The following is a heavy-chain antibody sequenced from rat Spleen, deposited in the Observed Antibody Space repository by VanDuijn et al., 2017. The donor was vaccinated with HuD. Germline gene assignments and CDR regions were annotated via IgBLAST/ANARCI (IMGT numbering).Heavy chain of an antibody. CDR3: AAHGARISRFAY. Sequence: EVQLVESGGGLVQPGRSLKLSCAASGFTFSNYGMAWVRQTPTKGLEWVASISTGGGGTSYRDSVKGRFTISRDNAKSTLYLQMDSLRSEDSATYYCAAHGARISRFAYWGQGVMVTVSS. CDR1: GFTFSNYG. D-gene: IGHD2-7*01. J-gene: IGHJ2*01. V-gene: IGHV5S13*01. CDR2: ISTGGGGT.